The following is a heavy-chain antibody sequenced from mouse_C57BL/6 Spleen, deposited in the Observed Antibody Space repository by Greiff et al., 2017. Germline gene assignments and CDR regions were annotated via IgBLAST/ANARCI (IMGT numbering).Heavy chain of an antibody. CDR2: IRNKANGYTT. CDR3: ARYMGAGSFAY. CDR1: GFTFTDYY. Sequence: EVKVEESGGGLVQPGGSLSLSCAASGFTFTDYYMSWVRQPPGKALEWLGFIRNKANGYTTEYSASVKGRFTISRDNSQSILYLQMNALSAEDSATYYCARYMGAGSFAYWGPGTLVTVSA. V-gene: IGHV7-3*01. D-gene: IGHD3-3*01. J-gene: IGHJ3*01.